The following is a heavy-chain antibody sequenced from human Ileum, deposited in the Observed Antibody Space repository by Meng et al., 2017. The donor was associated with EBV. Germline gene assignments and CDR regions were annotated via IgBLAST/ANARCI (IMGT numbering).Heavy chain of an antibody. CDR2: ISGSGGNT. V-gene: IGHV3-23*01. CDR1: GFTFTSYA. D-gene: IGHD3-10*01. J-gene: IGHJ4*02. CDR3: AKAATIIRGALDY. Sequence: VELWESGVGLVEPGGSLRLSCAASGFTFTSYAMNWVRQAPGKGLEWVSVISGSGGNTYYADSVKGRFTISSDSSKNTVFLQMNSLRAEDTAVYYCAKAATIIRGALDYWGQGTLVTASS.